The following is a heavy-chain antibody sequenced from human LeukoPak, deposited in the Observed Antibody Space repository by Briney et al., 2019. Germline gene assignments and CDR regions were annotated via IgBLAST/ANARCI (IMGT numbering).Heavy chain of an antibody. CDR3: AARRVLLWFGELKSSRAFDI. D-gene: IGHD3-10*01. CDR1: GGSFSGYY. V-gene: IGHV4-34*01. Sequence: SETLSLTCAVYGGSFSGYYWSWIRQPPGKGLEWIGGLNHSGSTNYNPSLKSRVTISVDTSKNQFSLKLSSVTAADTAVYYCAARRVLLWFGELKSSRAFDIWGQGTMVTVSS. J-gene: IGHJ3*02. CDR2: LNHSGST.